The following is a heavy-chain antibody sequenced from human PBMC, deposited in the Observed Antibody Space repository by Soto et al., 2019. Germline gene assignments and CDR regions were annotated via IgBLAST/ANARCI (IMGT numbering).Heavy chain of an antibody. CDR3: ARVVGATRWYYYYGMDV. V-gene: IGHV1-69*13. CDR1: GGTFSSYA. Sequence: SVKVSCKASGGTFSSYAISWVRQAPGQGLEWMGGIIPIFGTANYAQKFQGRVTITADESTSTAYMELSSLRSEDTAVYYCARVVGATRWYYYYGMDVWGQGTTVTVSS. D-gene: IGHD2-15*01. J-gene: IGHJ6*02. CDR2: IIPIFGTA.